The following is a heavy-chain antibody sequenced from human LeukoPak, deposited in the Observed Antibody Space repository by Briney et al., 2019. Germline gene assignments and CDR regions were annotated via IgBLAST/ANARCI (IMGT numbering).Heavy chain of an antibody. CDR1: GGSISSNY. J-gene: IGHJ6*02. CDR2: IYYSGST. Sequence: SETLSFTCAVSGGSISSNYWSWIRQPPGKGLEWIGYIYYSGSTNYNPSLKSRVTISVDTSKNQFSLKLSSVTAADTAVYYCARDRTYYYGSGSYFYYGMDVWGQGTTVTVSS. D-gene: IGHD3-10*01. CDR3: ARDRTYYYGSGSYFYYGMDV. V-gene: IGHV4-59*01.